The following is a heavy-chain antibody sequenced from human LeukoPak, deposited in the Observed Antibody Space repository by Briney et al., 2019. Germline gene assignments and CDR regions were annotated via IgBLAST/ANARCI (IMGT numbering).Heavy chain of an antibody. CDR2: IYPGDSDT. D-gene: IGHD6-19*01. CDR1: GYSFTSYW. V-gene: IGHV5-51*01. CDR3: AVELDTVAGENAFDI. Sequence: LGESLKISCKGSGYSFTSYWIGWVRQMPGKGLEWMGIIYPGDSDTRYSPSFQGQVTISADKSISTAYLQWSSLKASDTAMYYCAVELDTVAGENAFDIWGQGTMVTVSS. J-gene: IGHJ3*02.